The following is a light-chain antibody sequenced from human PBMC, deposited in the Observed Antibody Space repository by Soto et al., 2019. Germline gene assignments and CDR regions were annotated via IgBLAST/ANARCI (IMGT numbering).Light chain of an antibody. V-gene: IGKV1-27*01. Sequence: DIQMTQSPSSLSASVGDRVTITCRASQVIDNYLAWYQQQPGKVPRLLIYAGSILQTGVPPRFSGSGSGTDFTLTISSLQPEDVATYYCQKYHSAPWTFGQGTKVEIK. CDR2: AGS. CDR1: QVIDNY. J-gene: IGKJ1*01. CDR3: QKYHSAPWT.